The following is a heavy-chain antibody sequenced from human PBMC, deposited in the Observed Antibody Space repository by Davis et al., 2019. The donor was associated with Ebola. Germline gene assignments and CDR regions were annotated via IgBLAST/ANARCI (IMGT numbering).Heavy chain of an antibody. Sequence: ETLSLTCAVSGGSISSSNWWSWVRQAPGKGLEWVANIKHDGSETYYVDSVRGRFTISRDNANNSLCLQMNSLTVEDTAVYYCARDRRPAQYKGLDGWGQGTTVTLSS. CDR1: GGSISSSNW. CDR2: IKHDGSET. D-gene: IGHD1-14*01. J-gene: IGHJ6*02. V-gene: IGHV3-7*01. CDR3: ARDRRPAQYKGLDG.